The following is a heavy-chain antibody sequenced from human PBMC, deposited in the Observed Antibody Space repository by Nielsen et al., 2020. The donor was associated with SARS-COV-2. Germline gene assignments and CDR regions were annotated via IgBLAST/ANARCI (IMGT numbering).Heavy chain of an antibody. V-gene: IGHV3-30*04. CDR1: GFTLSGYT. Sequence: GESLKISCEASGFTLSGYTMHWVRQAPGKGLEWVAVISSDGNYKVYADSVKGRFTISRDNSRNTLYLQMNSLRAEDTALFFCARDLPPTVTTYYYGLDVWGQGTTVTVSS. D-gene: IGHD4-17*01. CDR2: ISSDGNYK. J-gene: IGHJ6*02. CDR3: ARDLPPTVTTYYYGLDV.